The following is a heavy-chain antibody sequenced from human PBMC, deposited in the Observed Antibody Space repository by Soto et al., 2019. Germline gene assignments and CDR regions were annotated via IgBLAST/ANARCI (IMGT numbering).Heavy chain of an antibody. D-gene: IGHD2-21*02. CDR2: IYYSGRT. CDR3: ARQRTTVVTQAYSDH. CDR1: GESISSSSYY. J-gene: IGHJ4*02. Sequence: PSETLSLTCIVSGESISSSSYYWGWIRQPPGKGLEWIGSIYYSGRTYYNPSFKSRVTISIDTSKNQFSLKLSSVTGTDTAVYYCARQRTTVVTQAYSDHWGQGALVTVSS. V-gene: IGHV4-39*01.